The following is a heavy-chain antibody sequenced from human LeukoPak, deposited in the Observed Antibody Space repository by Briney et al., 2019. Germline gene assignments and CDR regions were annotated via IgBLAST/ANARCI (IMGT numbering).Heavy chain of an antibody. J-gene: IGHJ4*02. Sequence: GGSLRLSCAASGFTFSSCAMSWVRQAPGKGLVWVSRINSDGGSTSYADSVKGRFTISRDNAKNTLYLQMNSLRAEDTAVYYCARRIQGMAPYYFDYWGQGTLVTVSS. CDR2: INSDGGST. V-gene: IGHV3-74*01. CDR3: ARRIQGMAPYYFDY. D-gene: IGHD5-24*01. CDR1: GFTFSSCA.